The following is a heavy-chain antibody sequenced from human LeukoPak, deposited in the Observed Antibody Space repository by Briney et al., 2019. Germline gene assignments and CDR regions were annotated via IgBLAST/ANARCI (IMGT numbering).Heavy chain of an antibody. Sequence: GGSLRLSCAASGFTFSSYAMTWVRQAPGGGLEWVSAISGSGGSTYNADSVKGRFTISRDNSKNTLYLQMNSLRAEDTAVYYCAKALVGAYYYYGMDVWGQGTTVTVSS. CDR2: ISGSGGST. CDR1: GFTFSSYA. V-gene: IGHV3-23*01. D-gene: IGHD6-13*01. CDR3: AKALVGAYYYYGMDV. J-gene: IGHJ6*02.